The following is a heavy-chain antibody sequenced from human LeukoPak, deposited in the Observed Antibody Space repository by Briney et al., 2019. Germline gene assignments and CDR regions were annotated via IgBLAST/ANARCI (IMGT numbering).Heavy chain of an antibody. CDR2: IRNKANSYAT. J-gene: IGHJ4*02. Sequence: PGGSLRLSCAASGFTFSDHYMDWVRQAPGKGLEWVGRIRNKANSYATDYAASVKGRFTISRDDSKISLYLQMNSLKTEDTAVYYCARRVFGGNCYYDYWGQGALVTVSS. CDR3: ARRVFGGNCYYDY. V-gene: IGHV3-72*01. D-gene: IGHD4-23*01. CDR1: GFTFSDHY.